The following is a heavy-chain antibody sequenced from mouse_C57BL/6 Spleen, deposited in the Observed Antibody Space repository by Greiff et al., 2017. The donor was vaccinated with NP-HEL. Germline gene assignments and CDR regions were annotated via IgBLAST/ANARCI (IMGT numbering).Heavy chain of an antibody. V-gene: IGHV1-4*01. CDR1: GYTFTSYT. CDR3: ARGWGGGVFDY. D-gene: IGHD3-3*01. CDR2: INPSSGYT. Sequence: QVQLEQSGAELARPGASVKMSCKASGYTFTSYTMHWVKQRPGQGLEWIGYINPSSGYTKYNQKFKDKATLTADKSYSTAYMQLSSLTSEDSAVYACARGWGGGVFDYWGQGTTLTVSS. J-gene: IGHJ2*01.